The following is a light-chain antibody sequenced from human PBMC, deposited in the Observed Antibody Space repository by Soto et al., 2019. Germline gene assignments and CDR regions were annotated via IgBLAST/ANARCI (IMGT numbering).Light chain of an antibody. Sequence: EIVLTQSPGTLSLFPGDRATLSCRASQRVSNSYLAWFQQKPGQAPRLLISDASSRAAGVPDRVSGGGSGTDFTLTISALEPEDFALYFCQQYERPPFAFGQGTRLEI. V-gene: IGKV3-20*01. CDR3: QQYERPPFA. CDR2: DAS. J-gene: IGKJ2*01. CDR1: QRVSNSY.